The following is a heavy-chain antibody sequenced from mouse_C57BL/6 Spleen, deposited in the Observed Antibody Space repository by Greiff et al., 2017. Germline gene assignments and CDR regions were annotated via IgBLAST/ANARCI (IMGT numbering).Heavy chain of an antibody. Sequence: QVQLQQSGAELVRPGTSVKVSCKASGYAFTNYLIEWVKQRPGQGLEWIGVINPGSGGTNYNEKFKGKATLTADKSSSTAYMQLSSLTSEDSAVYFCEKDDYAMDYWGQGTSVTVSS. J-gene: IGHJ4*01. CDR3: EKDDYAMDY. CDR1: GYAFTNYL. V-gene: IGHV1-54*01. CDR2: INPGSGGT.